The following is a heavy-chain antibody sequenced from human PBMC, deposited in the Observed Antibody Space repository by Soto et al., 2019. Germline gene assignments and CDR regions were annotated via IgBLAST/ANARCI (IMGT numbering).Heavy chain of an antibody. CDR1: GFTFSSHS. CDR2: INQDGSEK. Sequence: ESRRLSWASSGFTFSSHSMSWVRQAPGKGLEWVANINQDGSEKHYVDSVKGRFTVSRDNPKNLLYLQMNSLRAEDTAVYYCARDHVVPGIIWDYWRQGILVT. CDR3: ARDHVVPGIIWDY. J-gene: IGHJ4*02. D-gene: IGHD3-10*01. V-gene: IGHV3-7*01.